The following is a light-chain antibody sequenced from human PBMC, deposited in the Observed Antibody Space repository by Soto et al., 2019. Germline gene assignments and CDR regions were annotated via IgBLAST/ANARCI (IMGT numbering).Light chain of an antibody. J-gene: IGLJ1*01. CDR2: DVS. CDR1: SSDVSGYNY. CDR3: SSYTSSSTPYV. V-gene: IGLV2-14*01. Sequence: QSVLTQPASVSWSPGQSITISCTGTSSDVSGYNYVSWYQQHPGKAPKLMIYDVSNRPSGVSNRFSGSKSGNTASLTISGLQAEDEADYYCSSYTSSSTPYVFGTGTKVTVL.